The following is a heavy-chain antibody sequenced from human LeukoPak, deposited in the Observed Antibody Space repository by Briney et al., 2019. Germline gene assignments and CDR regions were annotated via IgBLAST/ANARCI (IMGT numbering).Heavy chain of an antibody. CDR2: IYHSGSP. CDR1: GGSIDSTNY. Sequence: SGTLSLTCGVSGGSIDSTNYWSWVRQPPGKGLEWIGEIYHSGSPNYNPSLKSRVTISVDKSKNQFSLKLSSVTAADTAVYYCAREVYDSSGYRVLDNWGQGTLVTVSS. J-gene: IGHJ4*02. V-gene: IGHV4-4*02. CDR3: AREVYDSSGYRVLDN. D-gene: IGHD3-22*01.